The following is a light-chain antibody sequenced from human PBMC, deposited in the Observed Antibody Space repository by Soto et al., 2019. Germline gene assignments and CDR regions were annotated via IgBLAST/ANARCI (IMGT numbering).Light chain of an antibody. CDR3: QHYGSPRWT. Sequence: EIMLTQSPGTLSLSPGERATLSCRASQTINTNYLIWYQQKPGQAPRLLIYGAFSRATGIPDRFRGSGSGTEFTLTISRLEPEDFAVYYCQHYGSPRWTFGQGTKVEFK. CDR2: GAF. J-gene: IGKJ1*01. CDR1: QTINTNY. V-gene: IGKV3-20*01.